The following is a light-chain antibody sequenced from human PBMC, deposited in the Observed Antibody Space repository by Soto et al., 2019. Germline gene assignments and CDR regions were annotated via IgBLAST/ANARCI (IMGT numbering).Light chain of an antibody. V-gene: IGLV2-23*03. CDR3: CSYSGSSTLVV. Sequence: QSALTQPASVSGSPGQSITISCTGTSSDIGSYNLVSWYQQHPGKAPKVMIYEGSKRPSGVSNRFSGSKSGNTASLTISGVQAEDEAAYYCCSYSGSSTLVVFGGGTKLTVL. CDR2: EGS. J-gene: IGLJ2*01. CDR1: SSDIGSYNL.